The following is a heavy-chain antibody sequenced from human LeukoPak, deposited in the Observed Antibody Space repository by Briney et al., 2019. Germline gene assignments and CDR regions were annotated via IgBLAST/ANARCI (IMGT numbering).Heavy chain of an antibody. CDR3: ARGLSPTYYYDSSGYH. J-gene: IGHJ5*02. Sequence: ASVKVSCKASGYTFTSYGISWVRQAPGQGLEWMGWISAYNGNTNYAQKLQGRVTMTTDTSTSTAYMELRSLRSDDTAVYYCARGLSPTYYYDSSGYHWGQGTLVTVSS. D-gene: IGHD3-22*01. CDR1: GYTFTSYG. V-gene: IGHV1-18*01. CDR2: ISAYNGNT.